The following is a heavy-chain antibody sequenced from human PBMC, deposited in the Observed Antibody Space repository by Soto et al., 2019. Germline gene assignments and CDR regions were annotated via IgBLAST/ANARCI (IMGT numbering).Heavy chain of an antibody. Sequence: GGSLRLSCAASGFTFSRYWMGWVRQAPGKGLEWVANIKQDGSEKYYVDSVKGRFTISRDNAKNALYLQMNSLRAEDTAVYSCAGDAAPLNDFWSGYFREYLGFNDYWGQGTLVTVSS. CDR2: IKQDGSEK. CDR3: AGDAAPLNDFWSGYFREYLGFNDY. CDR1: GFTFSRYW. V-gene: IGHV3-7*03. J-gene: IGHJ4*02. D-gene: IGHD3-3*01.